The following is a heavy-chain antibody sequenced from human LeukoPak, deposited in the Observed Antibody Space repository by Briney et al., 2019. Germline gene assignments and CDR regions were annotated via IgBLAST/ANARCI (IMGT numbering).Heavy chain of an antibody. CDR1: GGSISSYY. CDR3: ARDGYSSGWYGSEQPFDY. J-gene: IGHJ4*02. CDR2: IYTSGST. V-gene: IGHV4-4*07. D-gene: IGHD6-19*01. Sequence: SETLSLTGTVAGGSISSYYWSWIRQPAGKGLEWIGRIYTSGSTNYNPSLKSRVTMSVDTSKNQFSLKLSSVTAADTAVYYCARDGYSSGWYGSEQPFDYWGQGTLVTVSS.